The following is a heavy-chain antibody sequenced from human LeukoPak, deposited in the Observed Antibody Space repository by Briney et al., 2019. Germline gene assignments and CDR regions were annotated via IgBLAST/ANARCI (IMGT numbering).Heavy chain of an antibody. V-gene: IGHV5-51*01. CDR1: GYSFTSYW. Sequence: GESLKISCKGSGYSFTSYWIGWVRQMPGKGLEWMGIIYPGDSDTRYSPSFQGQVTISADKSISTAYLQWSSLKASDTAMYYCGRQGPVDTAMVTSNYYYGMDVWGQGTTVTVSS. J-gene: IGHJ6*02. CDR3: GRQGPVDTAMVTSNYYYGMDV. D-gene: IGHD5-18*01. CDR2: IYPGDSDT.